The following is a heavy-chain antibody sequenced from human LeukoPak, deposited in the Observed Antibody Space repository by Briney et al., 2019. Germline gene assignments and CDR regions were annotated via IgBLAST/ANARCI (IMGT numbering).Heavy chain of an antibody. CDR1: GYTFTSYG. V-gene: IGHV1-18*01. Sequence: GASVKVSFQASGYTFTSYGISWVRQAPGQGLEWMGWISAYNGNTNYVQKLQGRVTMTTDTSTSTAYMELRSLRSDDSAVYYCAREVDTAMALPDYWGQGTLVTVSS. CDR2: ISAYNGNT. D-gene: IGHD5-18*01. CDR3: AREVDTAMALPDY. J-gene: IGHJ4*02.